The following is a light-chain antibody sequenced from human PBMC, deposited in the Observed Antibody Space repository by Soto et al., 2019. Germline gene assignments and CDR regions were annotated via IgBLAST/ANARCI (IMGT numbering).Light chain of an antibody. CDR3: QQYNDLPLT. V-gene: IGKV1-33*01. CDR2: DAS. J-gene: IGKJ4*01. Sequence: DIQMTQSPSSLSASVGDRVTITCQASQDINNFLNWYQQKPGQAPSLLIYDASKLEVGVPSRFSGQVPGPDFTFNIRRLQPEDVATYHCQQYNDLPLTFGGRTRVEL. CDR1: QDINNF.